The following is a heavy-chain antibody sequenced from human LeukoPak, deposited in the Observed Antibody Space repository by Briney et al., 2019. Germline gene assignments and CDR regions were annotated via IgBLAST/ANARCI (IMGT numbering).Heavy chain of an antibody. Sequence: GGSLRLSCAASGFTFSSYAMSWVRQAPGKGLEWVANIKQDGSEKYYVDSVKGRFTISRDNAKNSLYLQMNSLRAEDTAVYYCARDDYGDYSEELFDCWGQGTLVTVSS. CDR2: IKQDGSEK. CDR1: GFTFSSYA. V-gene: IGHV3-7*01. CDR3: ARDDYGDYSEELFDC. J-gene: IGHJ4*02. D-gene: IGHD4-17*01.